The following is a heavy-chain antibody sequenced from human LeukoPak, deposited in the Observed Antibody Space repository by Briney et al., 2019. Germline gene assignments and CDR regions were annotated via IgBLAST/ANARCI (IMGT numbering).Heavy chain of an antibody. CDR2: ISYDGSNK. J-gene: IGHJ4*02. CDR1: GFTFSSYG. Sequence: GGSLRLSCAASGFTFSSYGMHWVRQAPGKGLEWVAVISYDGSNKYYADSVKGRFTISRGNSKNTLYLQMNSLRAEDTAVYYCAKGAGDYDILAGPFDYWGQGTLVTVSS. V-gene: IGHV3-30*18. D-gene: IGHD3-9*01. CDR3: AKGAGDYDILAGPFDY.